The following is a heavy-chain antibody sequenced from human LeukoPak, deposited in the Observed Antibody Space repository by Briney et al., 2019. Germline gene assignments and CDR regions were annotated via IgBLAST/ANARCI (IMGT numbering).Heavy chain of an antibody. D-gene: IGHD3-3*01. CDR1: GGSISSYY. CDR2: IYYSGST. J-gene: IGHJ3*02. CDR3: ARHYDFWIGPQNAFDI. V-gene: IGHV4-59*08. Sequence: KASETLSLTCTVSGGSISSYYWSWIRQPPGKGLEWIGYIYYSGSTNYNPSLKSRVTISVDTSKNQFSLKLSSVTAADTAVYYCARHYDFWIGPQNAFDIWGQGTMVTVSS.